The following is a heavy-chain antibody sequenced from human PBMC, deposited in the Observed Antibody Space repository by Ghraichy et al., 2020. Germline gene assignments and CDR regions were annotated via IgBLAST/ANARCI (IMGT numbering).Heavy chain of an antibody. D-gene: IGHD3-22*01. CDR2: YYYTGST. Sequence: SETLSLTCTVSGGSFSTRDYFWGWIRQSPGKGLEWIGTYYYTGSTYYNSSLNSRVTISVDTSKSRFSLKLSSVTAADTAVYYCARQLYYYDSRGGGGAFDIWGQETMVTVSS. V-gene: IGHV4-39*01. J-gene: IGHJ3*02. CDR3: ARQLYYYDSRGGGGAFDI. CDR1: GGSFSTRDYF.